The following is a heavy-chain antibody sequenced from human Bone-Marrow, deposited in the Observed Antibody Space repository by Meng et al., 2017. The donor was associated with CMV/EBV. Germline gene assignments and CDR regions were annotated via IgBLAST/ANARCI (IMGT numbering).Heavy chain of an antibody. Sequence: GGSLRLSCGASGFTFSRYWMTWVRQAPGERQEWVANIKQDGSETYYMDSVKGRFTISRDNAKNSLYLQMNSLRAEDTAVYYCARAYLTIFYGMDVWGQGTTVTVSS. D-gene: IGHD3-3*01. CDR2: IKQDGSET. CDR1: GFTFSRYW. J-gene: IGHJ6*02. V-gene: IGHV3-7*01. CDR3: ARAYLTIFYGMDV.